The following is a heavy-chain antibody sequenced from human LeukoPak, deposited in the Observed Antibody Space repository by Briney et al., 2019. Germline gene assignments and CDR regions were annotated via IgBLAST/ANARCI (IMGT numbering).Heavy chain of an antibody. V-gene: IGHV3-7*04. CDR1: GFPFSSYW. J-gene: IGHJ4*02. Sequence: GGSLRLSCVASGFPFSSYWITWVRQAPGKGLEWVANIKQDGSKKSYVDSVKGRFTISRGNAKNSLYLQMNSLRAEDTAIYYCTRVGYIDEGIDYWGQGTLVTVSS. D-gene: IGHD5-24*01. CDR3: TRVGYIDEGIDY. CDR2: IKQDGSKK.